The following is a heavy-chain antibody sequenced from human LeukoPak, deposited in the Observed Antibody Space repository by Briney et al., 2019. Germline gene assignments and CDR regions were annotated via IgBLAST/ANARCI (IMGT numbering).Heavy chain of an antibody. Sequence: GGSLRLPCAASGFTFSDYYMSWIRQAPGKGLEWVSYISSSGSTIYYADSVKGRFTISRDNAKNSLYLQMNSLRAEDTAVYYCARVVSGIAARPVDYWGQGTLVTVSS. CDR3: ARVVSGIAARPVDY. V-gene: IGHV3-11*04. CDR1: GFTFSDYY. D-gene: IGHD6-6*01. CDR2: ISSSGSTI. J-gene: IGHJ4*02.